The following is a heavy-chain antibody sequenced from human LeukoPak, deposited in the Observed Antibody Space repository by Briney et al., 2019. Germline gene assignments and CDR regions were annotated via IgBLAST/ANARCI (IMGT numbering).Heavy chain of an antibody. CDR3: ARGPYDFWSGYYFFIYYFDY. V-gene: IGHV1-8*03. J-gene: IGHJ4*02. Sequence: ASVKVSCKASGYTLTSYDINWVRQATGQGLEWMGWMNPNSGNTGYAQKLQGRVTITRNTSISTAYMELSSLRSEDTAVYYCARGPYDFWSGYYFFIYYFDYWGQGTLVTVSS. CDR1: GYTLTSYD. D-gene: IGHD3-3*01. CDR2: MNPNSGNT.